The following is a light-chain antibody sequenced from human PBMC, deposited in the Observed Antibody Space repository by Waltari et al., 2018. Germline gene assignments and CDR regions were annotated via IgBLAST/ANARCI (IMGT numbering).Light chain of an antibody. V-gene: IGKV1-39*01. CDR3: QQSFITPFI. Sequence: DIQMTQSPSSLSASVGDRVTITCRSSQAISNFLNWYQQNPGKAPKLLIYAASNLRSGVPSRFSGGGSGTDFTLTITSLQPDDFATYYCQQSFITPFIFGPVTKVDF. J-gene: IGKJ3*01. CDR1: QAISNF. CDR2: AAS.